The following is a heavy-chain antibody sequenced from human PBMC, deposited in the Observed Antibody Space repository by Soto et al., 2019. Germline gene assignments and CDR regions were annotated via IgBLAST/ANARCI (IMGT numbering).Heavy chain of an antibody. J-gene: IGHJ1*01. D-gene: IGHD2-15*01. V-gene: IGHV3-53*01. Sequence: PGGSLRLSCAASGFTVSSNYMSWVRQAPGKGLEWVSVIYSGGSTYYADSVKGRFTISRDNSKNTLYLQMNCLRAEDTAVYYCARHRVESVYPEYFLHWGQGT. CDR3: ARHRVESVYPEYFLH. CDR2: IYSGGST. CDR1: GFTVSSNY.